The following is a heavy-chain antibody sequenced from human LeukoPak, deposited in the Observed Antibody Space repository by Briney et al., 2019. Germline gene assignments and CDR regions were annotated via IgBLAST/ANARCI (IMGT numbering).Heavy chain of an antibody. CDR2: IYPGDSDT. CDR1: GYSFTNYW. CDR3: ARRGYYDSSGYYNFDY. Sequence: GESLKISCKGSGYSFTNYWIAWMRQMPGKGLEWMGIIYPGDSDTRYSPSFQGQVTISADKSISTAYLQWSSLKASDTAMYYCARRGYYDSSGYYNFDYWGQGTLVTVSS. D-gene: IGHD3-22*01. V-gene: IGHV5-51*01. J-gene: IGHJ4*02.